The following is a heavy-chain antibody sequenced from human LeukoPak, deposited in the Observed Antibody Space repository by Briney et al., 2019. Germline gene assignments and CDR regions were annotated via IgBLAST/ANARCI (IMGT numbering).Heavy chain of an antibody. CDR2: IYYSGST. J-gene: IGHJ4*02. D-gene: IGHD3-16*01. CDR1: GGSISSCGYY. CDR3: ARKDYGANGGFDY. V-gene: IGHV4-31*03. Sequence: SQTLSLTCTVSGGSISSCGYYWSWIRQHPGKGLEWIGYIYYSGSTYYNPYLKSRVTISVDTSKNQFSLKLSSVTAADTAVYYCARKDYGANGGFDYWGQGTLVTVSS.